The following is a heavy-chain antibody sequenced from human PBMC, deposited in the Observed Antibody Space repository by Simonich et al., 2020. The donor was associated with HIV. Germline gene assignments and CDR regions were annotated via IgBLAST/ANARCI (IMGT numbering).Heavy chain of an antibody. CDR3: ARGFYQRLYYFDY. Sequence: QVQLQQWGAGLLKHSETLSLTCAVYGGSFSGDYWSGNTQPPGRGLEGIGEINHSGSTNYHPSLKGRVTISVDTSKNQFSLKLSSVTAADTAVYYCARGFYQRLYYFDYWGQGTLVTVSS. D-gene: IGHD2-2*01. J-gene: IGHJ4*02. CDR2: INHSGST. CDR1: GGSFSGDY. V-gene: IGHV4-34*01.